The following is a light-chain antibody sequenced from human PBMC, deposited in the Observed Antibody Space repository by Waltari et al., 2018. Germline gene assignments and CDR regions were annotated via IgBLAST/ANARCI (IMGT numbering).Light chain of an antibody. J-gene: IGKJ2*01. CDR3: QQYHYWPPAYS. Sequence: EIVLTQSPATLSVSPGERATLSCRASQKIGNKLAWYQQKPGQAPRLLISDASTRATGIPSRFSGSGSETDFTLTISSLQTDEFATYYCQQYHYWPPAYSFGQGTRLEIK. V-gene: IGKV3-15*01. CDR1: QKIGNK. CDR2: DAS.